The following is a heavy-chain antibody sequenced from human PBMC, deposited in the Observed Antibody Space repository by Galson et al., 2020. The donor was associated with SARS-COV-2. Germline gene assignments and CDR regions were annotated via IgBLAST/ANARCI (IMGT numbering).Heavy chain of an antibody. CDR2: IWYDGSNK. CDR1: GFTFSSYG. J-gene: IGHJ6*02. Sequence: GGSLRLSCAASGFTFSSYGMHWVRQAPGKGLEWVAVIWYDGSNKYYADSVKGRFTISRDNSKNTLYLQMNSLKTEDTAVYYCTTVLSRYFDWLLRSDYYYGMDVWGQGTTVTVSS. V-gene: IGHV3-33*01. CDR3: TTVLSRYFDWLLRSDYYYGMDV. D-gene: IGHD3-9*01.